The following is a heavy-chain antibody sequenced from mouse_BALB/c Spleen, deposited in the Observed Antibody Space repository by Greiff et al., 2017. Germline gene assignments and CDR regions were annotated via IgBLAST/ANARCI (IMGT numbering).Heavy chain of an antibody. CDR3: ARAGFTTVGAYAMDY. V-gene: IGHV1-7*01. J-gene: IGHJ4*01. D-gene: IGHD1-1*01. CDR2: INPSTGYT. CDR1: GYTFTSYW. Sequence: QVQLQQSGAELAKPGASVKMSCKASGYTFTSYWMHWVKQRPGQGLEWIGYINPSTGYTEYNQKFKDKATLTADKSSSTAYMQLSSLTSEDSAVYYCARAGFTTVGAYAMDYWGQGTSVTVSS.